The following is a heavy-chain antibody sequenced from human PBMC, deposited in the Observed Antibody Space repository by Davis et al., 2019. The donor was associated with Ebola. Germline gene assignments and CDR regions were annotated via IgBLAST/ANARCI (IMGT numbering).Heavy chain of an antibody. V-gene: IGHV3-49*04. CDR3: TRDRVLRFLTAVVVFDI. CDR1: GHGFTFSAYG. CDR2: IRSKAYGGTT. J-gene: IGHJ3*02. D-gene: IGHD3-3*01. Sequence: GESLKISCAASGHGFTFSAYGMTWVRQAPGKGLESVGLIRSKAYGGTTEYAASVKGRFTISRDDSKSIAYLQMNSLKTEDTAVYYCTRDRVLRFLTAVVVFDIWGQGTMVTVSS.